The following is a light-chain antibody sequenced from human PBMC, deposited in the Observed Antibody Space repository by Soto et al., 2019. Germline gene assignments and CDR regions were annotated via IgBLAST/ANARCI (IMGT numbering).Light chain of an antibody. Sequence: QSVLTQPPSASGTPGQRVTISCSGSSSNIGSNSVNWYHQLPGTAPKLLIYINNERPSGVPERFSGSKSGTSASLAISGLQSEDEADYYCAACDDSLNGVVFGGGTKLTVL. CDR1: SSNIGSNS. V-gene: IGLV1-44*01. CDR3: AACDDSLNGVV. CDR2: INN. J-gene: IGLJ2*01.